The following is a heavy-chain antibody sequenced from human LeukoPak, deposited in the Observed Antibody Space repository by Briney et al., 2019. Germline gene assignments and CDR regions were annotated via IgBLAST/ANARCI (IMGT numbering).Heavy chain of an antibody. V-gene: IGHV3-48*03. CDR3: ARRRGVRGTDDYYGMDV. CDR1: GFTFSSNA. D-gene: IGHD2-8*01. Sequence: GGSLRLSCEASGFTFSSNAMSWVRQAPGKGLEWVSFISSSGSTTHYADSVKGRFTISRDNARKSLYLQMNSLRPEDTAVYLCARRRGVRGTDDYYGMDVWGQGTTVTVSS. CDR2: ISSSGSTT. J-gene: IGHJ6*02.